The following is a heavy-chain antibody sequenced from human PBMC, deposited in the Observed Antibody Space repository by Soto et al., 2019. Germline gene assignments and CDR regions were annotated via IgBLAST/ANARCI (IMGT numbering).Heavy chain of an antibody. CDR3: AKDIFSCSSGGSCYSLGDAFDI. CDR1: GFTFDDYA. CDR2: ISWNSGSI. Sequence: GGSLRLSCAASGFTFDDYAMHWVRQAPGKGLEWVSGISWNSGSIGYADSVKGRFTISRDNAKNSLYLQMNSLRAEDTALYYCAKDIFSCSSGGSCYSLGDAFDIWGQGTMVTVSS. J-gene: IGHJ3*02. V-gene: IGHV3-9*01. D-gene: IGHD2-15*01.